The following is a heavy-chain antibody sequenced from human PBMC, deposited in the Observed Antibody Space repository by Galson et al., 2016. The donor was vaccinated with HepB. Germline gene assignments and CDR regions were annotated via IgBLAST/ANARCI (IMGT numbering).Heavy chain of an antibody. D-gene: IGHD5-24*01. J-gene: IGHJ6*02. CDR2: TYYRSKWFN. CDR3: TRGYMQYGMNV. CDR1: GDSVTSDNTC. Sequence: CAISGDSVTSDNTCWNWIRQSPSRGLEWLGRTYYRSKWFNDYADSVKSRITVTSDTSKNQFSLQLDSVTPDDTATYFCTRGYMQYGMNVWGQGTTVTVS. V-gene: IGHV6-1*01.